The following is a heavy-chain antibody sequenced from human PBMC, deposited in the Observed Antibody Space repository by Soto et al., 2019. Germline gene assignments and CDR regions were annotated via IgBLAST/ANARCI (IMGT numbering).Heavy chain of an antibody. CDR2: IRNTSYGGTT. CDR1: GFRFSEHA. Sequence: GGSLRLSCHCSGFRFSEHAMTWVRQAPGKGLEWVGIIRNTSYGGTTDYAASVRSRFTISRDDTASIDYLQMNSLKTEDSGLYYCSRGSFGYYGHWGQGTLVTVSS. CDR3: SRGSFGYYGH. J-gene: IGHJ4*02. V-gene: IGHV3-49*04. D-gene: IGHD3-22*01.